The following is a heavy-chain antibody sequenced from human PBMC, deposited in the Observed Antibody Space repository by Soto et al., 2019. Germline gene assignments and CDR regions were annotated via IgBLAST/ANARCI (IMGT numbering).Heavy chain of an antibody. D-gene: IGHD4-17*01. J-gene: IGHJ4*02. CDR3: ARVPTVVTTAYYFDY. V-gene: IGHV3-30-3*01. CDR2: ISYDGSNK. CDR1: GFTFSSYA. Sequence: QVQLAESGGGVVQPGRSLRLSCAASGFTFSSYAMHWVRQAPGKGLEWVAVISYDGSNKYYADSVKGRFTISRDNSKNTLYLQMNSLRAEDTAVYYCARVPTVVTTAYYFDYWGQGTLVTVSS.